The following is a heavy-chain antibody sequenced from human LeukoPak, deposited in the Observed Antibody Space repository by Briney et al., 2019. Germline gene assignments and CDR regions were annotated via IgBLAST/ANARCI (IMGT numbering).Heavy chain of an antibody. CDR2: IYPGDSDT. Sequence: GESLKVSCKGSGYRFTSYWSGWVRQMPGKGLEWMGIIYPGDSDTRYSPSFQGQVTISADKSISTAYLQWSSLKASDTAMYSCASHGQYYDFWSGYYWFDPWGQGTLVIVSS. CDR1: GYRFTSYW. CDR3: ASHGQYYDFWSGYYWFDP. V-gene: IGHV5-51*01. D-gene: IGHD3-3*01. J-gene: IGHJ5*02.